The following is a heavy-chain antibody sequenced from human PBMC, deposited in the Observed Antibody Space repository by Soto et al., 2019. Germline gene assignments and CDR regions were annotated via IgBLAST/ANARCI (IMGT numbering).Heavy chain of an antibody. V-gene: IGHV1-69*01. J-gene: IGHJ4*02. CDR2: IIPIFETA. CDR1: GDSFSSYA. D-gene: IGHD6-13*01. CDR3: AASDSSSWQHDY. Sequence: QVQLVQSGAELKKPGSSVRVCCKISGDSFSSYAISWVRQAPGEGLEWVGGIIPIFETANYAQNFQGRVTITAVESTTTAYMEVTRLRPEDTAIFYCAASDSSSWQHDYWGQGTLITVSS.